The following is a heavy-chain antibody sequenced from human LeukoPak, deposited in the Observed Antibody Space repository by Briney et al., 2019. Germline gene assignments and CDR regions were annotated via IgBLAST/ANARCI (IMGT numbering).Heavy chain of an antibody. CDR3: ARAIRITVFGVVIIPSDAFDI. J-gene: IGHJ3*02. D-gene: IGHD3-3*01. Sequence: GGSLRLSCAASGFTFSDYYMSWIRQAPGKGLEWVSYISSSGSSIYYADSVKGRFTISRDNAKNSLYLQMNSLRAEDTAVYYCARAIRITVFGVVIIPSDAFDIWGQGTMVTVSS. CDR1: GFTFSDYY. CDR2: ISSSGSSI. V-gene: IGHV3-11*04.